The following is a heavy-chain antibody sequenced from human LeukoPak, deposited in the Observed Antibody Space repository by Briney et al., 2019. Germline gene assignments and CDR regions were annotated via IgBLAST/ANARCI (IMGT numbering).Heavy chain of an antibody. CDR2: ITSSGNTI. Sequence: GSLRLSCAASGFTFRSYETNWVRKAPGEGMEWVSYITSSGNTIYYADSVKGRFTISRDNAKNSQYLQMNSLRAEDTAVYYCAKGQQLVKNNWFDPWGQGTLVTVSS. V-gene: IGHV3-48*03. J-gene: IGHJ5*02. CDR3: AKGQQLVKNNWFDP. CDR1: GFTFRSYE. D-gene: IGHD6-6*01.